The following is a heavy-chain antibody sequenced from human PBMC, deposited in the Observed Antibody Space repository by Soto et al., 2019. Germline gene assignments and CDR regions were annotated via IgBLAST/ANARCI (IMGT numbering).Heavy chain of an antibody. CDR1: GGSISSYY. J-gene: IGHJ6*03. V-gene: IGHV4-59*12. CDR3: ARGSSSSFYYYYYMDV. D-gene: IGHD6-6*01. Sequence: SETLSLTCTVSGGSISSYYWSWIRQPPGKGLEWIGYIYYSGSTNYNPSLKSRVTISRDNSKNTLYLQMNSLRAEDTAVYYCARGSSSSFYYYYYMDVWGKGTTVTVSS. CDR2: IYYSGST.